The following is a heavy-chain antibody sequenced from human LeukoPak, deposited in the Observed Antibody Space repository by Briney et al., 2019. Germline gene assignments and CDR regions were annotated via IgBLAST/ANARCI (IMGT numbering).Heavy chain of an antibody. Sequence: SETLSLTCNVSGGSFNGYYWTWIRQPPGKGLEWIAEINHIETTNHNPSLKSRVTVSTDTSKQQFFLKLTSVTAADTALYYCARLVVTAPQYHYYMDVWGQGTTVTVSS. D-gene: IGHD2-21*02. CDR1: GGSFNGYY. J-gene: IGHJ6*02. V-gene: IGHV4-34*01. CDR2: INHIETT. CDR3: ARLVVTAPQYHYYMDV.